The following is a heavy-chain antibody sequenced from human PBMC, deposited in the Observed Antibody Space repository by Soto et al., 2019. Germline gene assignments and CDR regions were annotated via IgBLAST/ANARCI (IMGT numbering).Heavy chain of an antibody. J-gene: IGHJ4*02. V-gene: IGHV4-30-4*01. CDR3: ARVPYYYDSSGYYVDY. D-gene: IGHD3-22*01. Sequence: SETLSLTCTVSGGSISSGDYYWSWIRQPPGKGLEWIGYIYYSGSTYYNPSLKSRVTISVDTSKNQFSLKLSSVTAADTAVYYCARVPYYYDSSGYYVDYWGQGTLVTVSS. CDR1: GGSISSGDYY. CDR2: IYYSGST.